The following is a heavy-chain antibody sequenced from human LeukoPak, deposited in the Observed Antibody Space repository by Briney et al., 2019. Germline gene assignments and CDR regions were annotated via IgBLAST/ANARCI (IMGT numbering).Heavy chain of an antibody. Sequence: GGSLRLSCAASAFTFSSYWMHWVRQAPGKGLEWVSRIKGDESSINYADSVEGRFTISRDNSKNTLYLQMNSLRAEDTAVYYCARDQSKYYYDSSGYYPAYWGQGTLVTVSS. CDR1: AFTFSSYW. CDR2: IKGDESSI. CDR3: ARDQSKYYYDSSGYYPAY. J-gene: IGHJ4*02. D-gene: IGHD3-22*01. V-gene: IGHV3-74*01.